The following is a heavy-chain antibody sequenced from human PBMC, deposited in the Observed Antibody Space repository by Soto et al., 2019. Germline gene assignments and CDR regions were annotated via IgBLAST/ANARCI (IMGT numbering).Heavy chain of an antibody. D-gene: IGHD6-13*01. V-gene: IGHV1-8*01. Sequence: QVQLVQSGAEVKKPGASVKVSCKASGYTFTSYDINWVRQATGQGLEWMGWMNPHSGNTGYAQKFQGRVPMTRNTSISTAYMELSRLRSEDTAVYYCARERSAAGTAWFGPWGQGSLVTVSS. CDR3: ARERSAAGTAWFGP. CDR1: GYTFTSYD. J-gene: IGHJ5*02. CDR2: MNPHSGNT.